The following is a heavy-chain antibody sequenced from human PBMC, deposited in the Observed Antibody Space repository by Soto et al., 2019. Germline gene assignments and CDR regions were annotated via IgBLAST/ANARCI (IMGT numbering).Heavy chain of an antibody. V-gene: IGHV3-23*01. CDR2: ISGSGGST. D-gene: IGHD5-12*01. CDR3: AKDRWVVATITSY. Sequence: EVQLLESGGGLVQPGGSLRLSCAASGFTFSSYAMSWVRQAPGKGLEWVSAISGSGGSTYYADSVKGRFTISRDNSRNTLYLHMNNLRAEDTAVYYCAKDRWVVATITSYWGDGTLVAVSS. J-gene: IGHJ4*01. CDR1: GFTFSSYA.